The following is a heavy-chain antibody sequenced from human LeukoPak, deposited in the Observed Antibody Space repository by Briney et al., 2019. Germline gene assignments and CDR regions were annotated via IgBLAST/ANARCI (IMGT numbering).Heavy chain of an antibody. J-gene: IGHJ5*02. Sequence: SETLSLTCTVSGGSISSSSYYWGWIRQPPGKGLEWIGSIYYSGSTYYNPSLKGRVTISVDTSKNQFSLKLSSVTAADTAVYYCARPSLYYDILTGYSGGWFDPWGQGTLVTVSS. CDR2: IYYSGST. D-gene: IGHD3-9*01. CDR3: ARPSLYYDILTGYSGGWFDP. V-gene: IGHV4-39*01. CDR1: GGSISSSSYY.